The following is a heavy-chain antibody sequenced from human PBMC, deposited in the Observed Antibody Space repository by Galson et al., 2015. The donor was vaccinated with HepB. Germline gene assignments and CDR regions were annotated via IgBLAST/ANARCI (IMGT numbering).Heavy chain of an antibody. Sequence: SLRLSCAASGFTFSSFTMNWVRQAPGKRLEWVSYISTTGTNIFYVDSVKGRFAVSRDNGKNSLYLQMNSLRAEDTAIYYCARVVLSGSYWYCDFWGQGTLVTVSS. CDR2: ISTTGTNI. V-gene: IGHV3-48*01. D-gene: IGHD1-26*01. J-gene: IGHJ4*02. CDR3: ARVVLSGSYWYCDF. CDR1: GFTFSSFT.